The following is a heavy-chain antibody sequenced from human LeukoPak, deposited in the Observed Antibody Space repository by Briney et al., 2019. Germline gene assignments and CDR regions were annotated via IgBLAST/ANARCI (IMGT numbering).Heavy chain of an antibody. CDR2: IIPIFGTA. V-gene: IGHV1-69*01. D-gene: IGHD2-21*02. Sequence: GSSVKASCKASGGTFSSYAISWVRQAPGQGLEWMGGIIPIFGTANYAQKFQGRVTITADESTSTAYMELSSLRSEDTAVYYCAYCGGDCYSDIWFDPWGQGTLVTVSS. J-gene: IGHJ5*02. CDR1: GGTFSSYA. CDR3: AYCGGDCYSDIWFDP.